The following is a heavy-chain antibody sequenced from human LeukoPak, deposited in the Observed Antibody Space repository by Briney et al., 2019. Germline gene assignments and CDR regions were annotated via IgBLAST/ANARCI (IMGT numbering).Heavy chain of an antibody. Sequence: ASVKVSCKASGYTFTSYGISWVRQAPGQGLEWMGWISAYNGNTNYAQKLQGRVTMTTDTSTSTAYMELKSLRSDDTAVYYCASSAYSGSFNYWGQGTLVTVSS. D-gene: IGHD1-26*01. CDR2: ISAYNGNT. J-gene: IGHJ4*02. CDR3: ASSAYSGSFNY. V-gene: IGHV1-18*01. CDR1: GYTFTSYG.